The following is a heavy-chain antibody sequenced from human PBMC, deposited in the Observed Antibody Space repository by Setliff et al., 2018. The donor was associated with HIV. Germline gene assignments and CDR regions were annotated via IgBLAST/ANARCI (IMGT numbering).Heavy chain of an antibody. D-gene: IGHD3-10*01. CDR2: IIPMSGPA. Sequence: SVKVSCKASGGTFSRYAINWVRQAPGQGLEWMGGIIPMSGPANFAQKFQGRVTITADTSANTAYMELSSLRSDDTAVYFCARGALLAVFDFDHWGRGTQVTVSS. CDR3: ARGALLAVFDFDH. V-gene: IGHV1-69*06. CDR1: GGTFSRYA. J-gene: IGHJ4*01.